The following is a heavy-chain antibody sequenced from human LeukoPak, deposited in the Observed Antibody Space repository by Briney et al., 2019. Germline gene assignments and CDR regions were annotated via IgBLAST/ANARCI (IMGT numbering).Heavy chain of an antibody. J-gene: IGHJ4*02. Sequence: SETLSLTCAVSGGSISSSNWWSWVRQPPGKGLEWIGEIYHSGSTNYNPSLKSRVTISVDKSKNQFSLKLSSVTAADTAVYYCARAGMQWLVNPFDYWGQGTLVTVSS. CDR3: ARAGMQWLVNPFDY. V-gene: IGHV4-4*02. CDR2: IYHSGST. D-gene: IGHD6-19*01. CDR1: GGSISSSNW.